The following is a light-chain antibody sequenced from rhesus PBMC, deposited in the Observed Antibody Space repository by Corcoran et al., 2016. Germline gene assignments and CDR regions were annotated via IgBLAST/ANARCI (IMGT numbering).Light chain of an antibody. CDR3: QHYYDSPCT. CDR2: GAS. V-gene: IGKV1S17*01. J-gene: IGKJ2*01. CDR1: QSIYDN. Sequence: DIQLTQSPSALSASVGDRVTISCRASQSIYDNLAWYQQKRGKAPNLLIYGASGLQTGTPSRFSGSGSGTDFTLTINSLQPEDSATYYCQHYYDSPCTFGQGTKVEIK.